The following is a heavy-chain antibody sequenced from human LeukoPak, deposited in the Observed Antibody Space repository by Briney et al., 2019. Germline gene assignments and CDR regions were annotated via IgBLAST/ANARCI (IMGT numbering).Heavy chain of an antibody. CDR3: ARDPDLVRRYGMDV. Sequence: GASVKVSCKASGYTFTSYGISWVRQAPGQGLEWMGWISAYNGNTNYAQKLQGRVTMTTDTSTSTAYMELRSLRSGDTAVYYCARDPDLVRRYGMDVWGQGTTVTVSS. D-gene: IGHD6-13*01. V-gene: IGHV1-18*01. CDR1: GYTFTSYG. CDR2: ISAYNGNT. J-gene: IGHJ6*02.